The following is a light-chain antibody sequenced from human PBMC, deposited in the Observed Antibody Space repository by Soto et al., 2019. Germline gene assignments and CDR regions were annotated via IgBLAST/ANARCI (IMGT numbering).Light chain of an antibody. CDR1: SSNIGTNA. CDR2: NNN. V-gene: IGLV1-44*01. CDR3: AAWDDSLNGYV. Sequence: QSVLTQPPSASGTPGHRVTISCSGGSSNIGTNAVNWYQQLPGTAPKLLIYNNNQRPPGVPDRFSGSKSGTSASLAISGLQSEDEADYYCAAWDDSLNGYVFGTGTKVTVL. J-gene: IGLJ1*01.